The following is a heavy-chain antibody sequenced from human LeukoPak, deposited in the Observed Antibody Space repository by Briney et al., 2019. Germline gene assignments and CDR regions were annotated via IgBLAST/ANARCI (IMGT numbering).Heavy chain of an antibody. V-gene: IGHV4-59*12. CDR2: IYYSGST. J-gene: IGHJ4*02. Sequence: SETLSLTCTVSGGSISSYYWSWIRQPPGKGLEWIGYIYYSGSTYYNPSLKSRVTISVDTSKNQFSLKLSSVTAADTAVYYCARYRNYYDSSGYYSTFDYWGQGTLVTVSS. CDR3: ARYRNYYDSSGYYSTFDY. CDR1: GGSISSYY. D-gene: IGHD3-22*01.